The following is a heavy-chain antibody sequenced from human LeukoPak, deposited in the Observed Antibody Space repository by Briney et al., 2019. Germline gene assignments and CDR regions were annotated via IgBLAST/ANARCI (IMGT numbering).Heavy chain of an antibody. V-gene: IGHV4-39*07. D-gene: IGHD1-26*01. J-gene: IGHJ4*02. CDR2: IYHSGST. CDR3: ARDREVGATGYYFDY. Sequence: SETLSLTCTVSGGSISSSSYYWGWIRQPPGKGLEWIGSIYHSGSTYYNPSLKSRVTIAVETSKNQFSLKLSSVTAADTAVYYCARDREVGATGYYFDYWGQGTLVTVSS. CDR1: GGSISSSSYY.